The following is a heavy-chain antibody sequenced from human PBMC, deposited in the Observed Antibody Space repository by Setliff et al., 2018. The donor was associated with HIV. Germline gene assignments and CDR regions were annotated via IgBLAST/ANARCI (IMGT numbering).Heavy chain of an antibody. CDR3: ATRGRAYYYDSSGYFDY. J-gene: IGHJ4*02. CDR1: GFTFSDYY. D-gene: IGHD3-22*01. Sequence: GGSLRLSCAASGFTFSDYYMSWIRQTPGNGLEWVSYISSSGTTIYYADSVKGRFTISRDNAKNSLYLQMNSLRVEDTAVYFCATRGRAYYYDSSGYFDYWGQGALVTVSS. V-gene: IGHV3-11*04. CDR2: ISSSGTTI.